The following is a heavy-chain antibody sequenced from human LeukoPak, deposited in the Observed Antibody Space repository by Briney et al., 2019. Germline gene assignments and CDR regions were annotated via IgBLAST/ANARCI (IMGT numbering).Heavy chain of an antibody. V-gene: IGHV1-46*01. J-gene: IGHJ5*02. CDR2: ISPSGGST. D-gene: IGHD2-21*02. Sequence: ASVKVSCKASGYTFTSYYIHWVRQAHGQGLEWMGVISPSGGSTSYSQKFQGRVTMTRDMSTSTVYMELSSLRSEDTAMYYCARYYCGGDCRETNWFDPWGQGTLVTVSS. CDR3: ARYYCGGDCRETNWFDP. CDR1: GYTFTSYY.